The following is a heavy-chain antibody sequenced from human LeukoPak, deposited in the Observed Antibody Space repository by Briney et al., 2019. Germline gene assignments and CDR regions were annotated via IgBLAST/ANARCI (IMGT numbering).Heavy chain of an antibody. CDR1: AFTFCGYA. J-gene: IGHJ4*02. D-gene: IGHD3-22*01. Sequence: SGGSLRLSCAASAFTFCGYARHWVAHGPGKGLEWVAVISYDGSNKYYADYVKVRFTISRDNTKNTLYLQMNSLRAEDTAVYYCARDGARDYYDSSGHFDYWGQGTLVTVSS. CDR3: ARDGARDYYDSSGHFDY. CDR2: ISYDGSNK. V-gene: IGHV3-30-3*01.